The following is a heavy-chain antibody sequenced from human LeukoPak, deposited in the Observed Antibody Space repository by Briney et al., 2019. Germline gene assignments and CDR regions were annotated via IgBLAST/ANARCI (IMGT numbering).Heavy chain of an antibody. CDR3: ARAGQYGDYGD. V-gene: IGHV7-4-1*01. Sequence: ASVKVSCKASGYSFTSYAMKWVRQAPGQGRERMGWINTNTGNPTYAQAFTGRVVFSLDTSVSTAYLEIGSVKCGDTGLYYCARAGQYGDYGDWGQGTLVTVS. CDR1: GYSFTSYA. J-gene: IGHJ4*02. CDR2: INTNTGNP. D-gene: IGHD4-17*01.